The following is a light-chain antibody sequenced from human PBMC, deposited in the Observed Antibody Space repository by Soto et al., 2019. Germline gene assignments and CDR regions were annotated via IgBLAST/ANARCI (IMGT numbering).Light chain of an antibody. CDR3: HQRSNWPLT. Sequence: EIVLTQSPATLSLSPGERATLSCRASHSVSRYLAWYQQKPGQAPRLLIYDASNRATGIPARFSGSGSGTDFTLTISSLEPEDFAVYYCHQRSNWPLTFGGGTKVEIK. V-gene: IGKV3-11*01. J-gene: IGKJ4*01. CDR2: DAS. CDR1: HSVSRY.